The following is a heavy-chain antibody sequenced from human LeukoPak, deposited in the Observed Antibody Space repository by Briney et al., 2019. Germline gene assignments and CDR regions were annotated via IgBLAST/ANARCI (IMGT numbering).Heavy chain of an antibody. D-gene: IGHD3-22*01. J-gene: IGHJ5*02. CDR1: GYTFTSYA. CDR3: ARVYYDSSGTWFDP. V-gene: IGHV7-4-1*02. Sequence: GASLKVSCKASGYTFTSYAMNWVRQAPGQGLECMGWINTNTGNPTYAPGFTGRFVFPLDTSVSTAYLQFSSLKAEAPAVYYCARVYYDSSGTWFDPWGKGTLVTVTS. CDR2: INTNTGNP.